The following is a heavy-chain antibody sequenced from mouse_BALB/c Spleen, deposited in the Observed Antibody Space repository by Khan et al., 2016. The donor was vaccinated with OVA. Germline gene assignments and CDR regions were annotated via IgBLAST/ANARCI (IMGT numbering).Heavy chain of an antibody. CDR1: GYSFTTYY. CDR3: TRHDYVAWFTY. CDR2: IYPVSGGT. V-gene: IGHV1S135*01. J-gene: IGHJ3*01. Sequence: EVQLLESGPELMKPGASVKISCKASGYSFTTYYIHWIMQSHGKSLEWIGDIYPVSGGTNYNQKFKGKATLTVDKSSSTAYIHLSSLTSEDSSVYYCTRHDYVAWFTYWGQGTLVTVSA. D-gene: IGHD2-4*01.